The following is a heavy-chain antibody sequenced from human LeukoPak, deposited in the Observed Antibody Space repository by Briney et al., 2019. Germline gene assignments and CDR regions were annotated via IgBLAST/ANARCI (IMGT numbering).Heavy chain of an antibody. CDR2: ISNTGRAT. CDR1: GFTFSSYS. Sequence: PRGSQRLSCVASGFTFSSYSMHWVRQAPGEGLEWLSGISNTGRATDYADSIKGRFTISRDNSKNTVFLQMNSLRAEDTAEYFCAHQVPPNDEFFDHWGQGTLVTVSS. V-gene: IGHV3-23*01. CDR3: AHQVPPNDEFFDH. J-gene: IGHJ5*02.